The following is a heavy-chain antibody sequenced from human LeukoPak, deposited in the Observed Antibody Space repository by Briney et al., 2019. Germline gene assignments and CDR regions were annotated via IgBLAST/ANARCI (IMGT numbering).Heavy chain of an antibody. V-gene: IGHV3-21*01. D-gene: IGHD5-18*01. CDR3: ARESYRRDY. CDR2: ISSSSSYI. CDR1: GFTFSRYT. Sequence: GGSLRLSCAASGFTFSRYTMNWVRQAPGKGLEWVSSISSSSSYIYYADSLKGRFTISRDNAKNSLYLQMNSLRAEDTAVYYCARESYRRDYWGQGTLVTVSS. J-gene: IGHJ4*02.